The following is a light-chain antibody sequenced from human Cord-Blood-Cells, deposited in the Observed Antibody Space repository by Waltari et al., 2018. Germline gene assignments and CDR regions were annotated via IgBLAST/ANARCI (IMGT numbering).Light chain of an antibody. CDR1: QSVSSSY. J-gene: IGKJ4*01. CDR3: QQYGSSPPLT. V-gene: IGKV3-20*01. CDR2: GAS. Sequence: EIVLTQSPGTLSLSPGERANLSCRARQSVSSSYLAWYQQKPGQAPRLLIYGASSRATCIPDRFSGSGSGTDFTLTISRLEPEDFAVYYCQQYGSSPPLTFGEGTKGEIK.